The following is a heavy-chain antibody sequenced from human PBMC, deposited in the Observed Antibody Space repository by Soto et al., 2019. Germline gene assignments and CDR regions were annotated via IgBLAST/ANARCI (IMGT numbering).Heavy chain of an antibody. V-gene: IGHV4-59*01. D-gene: IGHD2-15*01. CDR2: IYYSGST. Sequence: QVQLQESGPGLVKPSETLSLTCTVSGGSISSYYWSWIRQPPGKGLEWIGYIYYSGSTNYNPSLKSRVTISVDTSKNQFALKLSSVTAADTAVYYCARDLYCSGGSCHNWFDPWGQGTLVTVSS. CDR1: GGSISSYY. CDR3: ARDLYCSGGSCHNWFDP. J-gene: IGHJ5*02.